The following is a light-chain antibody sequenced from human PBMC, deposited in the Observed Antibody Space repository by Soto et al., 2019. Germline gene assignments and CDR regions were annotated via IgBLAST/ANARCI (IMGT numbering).Light chain of an antibody. J-gene: IGLJ1*01. Sequence: QSALTQPPSVSGSPGQSVAISCTGISSDVGSYNRVSWYQQPPGTAPKLMIYDVSNRPSGVPDRFSGSKSGNTASLTISGLQAEDEADYYCSSYTTSNTYVFGTGTKLTVL. CDR1: SSDVGSYNR. CDR3: SSYTTSNTYV. V-gene: IGLV2-18*02. CDR2: DVS.